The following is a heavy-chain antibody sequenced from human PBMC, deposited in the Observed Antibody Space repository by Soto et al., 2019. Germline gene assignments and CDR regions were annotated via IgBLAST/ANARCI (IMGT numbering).Heavy chain of an antibody. Sequence: GGSLRLSCAASGFTFSSYSMNWVRQSPGKGLEWVSSISSSSSYIYYADSVKGRFTISRDNAKNSLYLQMNSLRAKDTAVYYCARVAYCGGDCYTGHDAFDIWGQGTMVTVSS. CDR1: GFTFSSYS. J-gene: IGHJ3*02. CDR2: ISSSSSYI. V-gene: IGHV3-21*01. CDR3: ARVAYCGGDCYTGHDAFDI. D-gene: IGHD2-21*02.